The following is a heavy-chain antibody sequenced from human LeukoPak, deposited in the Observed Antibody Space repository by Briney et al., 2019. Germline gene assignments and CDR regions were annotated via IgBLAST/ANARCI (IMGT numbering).Heavy chain of an antibody. CDR2: IIPIFGTA. CDR1: GGTFSSYA. CDR3: ARSCFEYSSSPDY. D-gene: IGHD6-6*01. J-gene: IGHJ4*02. V-gene: IGHV1-69*05. Sequence: SVKVSCKASGGTFSSYAISWVRQAPGQGLEWMGGIIPIFGTANYAQKFQGRVTITTDESTSTAYMELSSLRSEDTAVYYCARSCFEYSSSPDYWGQGTLVTVSS.